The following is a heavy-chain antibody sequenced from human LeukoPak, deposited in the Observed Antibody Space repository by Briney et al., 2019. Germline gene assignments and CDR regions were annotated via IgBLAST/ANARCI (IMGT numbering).Heavy chain of an antibody. CDR2: IGTASDT. CDR1: GFTFSSFG. V-gene: IGHV3-13*01. CDR3: ARGPPRGKYYYMDV. J-gene: IGHJ6*03. D-gene: IGHD1-1*01. Sequence: QAGGSLRLSCAASGFTFSSFGMHWVRQPTGQGLEWVSTIGTASDTYYPGSVEGRFTLSRDNAKSSLYLQMNSLTAGDTAVYYCARGPPRGKYYYMDVWGKGTTVTVSS.